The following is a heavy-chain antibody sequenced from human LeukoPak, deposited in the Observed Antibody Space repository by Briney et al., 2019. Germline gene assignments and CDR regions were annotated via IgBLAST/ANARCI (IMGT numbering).Heavy chain of an antibody. CDR2: IYYSGST. Sequence: TSETLSLTCTVSGGSISSYYWSWIRQPPGKGLEWIGYIYYSGSTNYNPSLKSRVTMSVDTSKNQFSLKLSSVTAADTAVYYCARGQSSYSSGWDTYYYYYCYMDVWGKGTTVTISS. D-gene: IGHD6-19*01. CDR1: GGSISSYY. CDR3: ARGQSSYSSGWDTYYYYYCYMDV. J-gene: IGHJ6*03. V-gene: IGHV4-59*12.